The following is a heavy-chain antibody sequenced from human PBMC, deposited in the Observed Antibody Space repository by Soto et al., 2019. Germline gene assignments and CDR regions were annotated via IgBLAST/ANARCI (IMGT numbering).Heavy chain of an antibody. D-gene: IGHD2-15*01. CDR2: IYYSGST. CDR1: GGSISSYY. J-gene: IGHJ5*02. Sequence: SETLSLTCTVSGGSISSYYWSWIRQPPGKGLEWIGYIYYSGSTNYNPSLKSRVTISVDTSKNQFPLKLSSVTAADTAVYYCARRSRYCSGGSCGNWFDPWGQGTLVTVS. V-gene: IGHV4-59*08. CDR3: ARRSRYCSGGSCGNWFDP.